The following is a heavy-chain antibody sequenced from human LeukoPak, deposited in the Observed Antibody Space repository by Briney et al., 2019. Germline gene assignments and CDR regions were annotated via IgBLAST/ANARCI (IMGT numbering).Heavy chain of an antibody. D-gene: IGHD3-16*01. Sequence: GGSLRLSCAASGFTLSSDYMTWVRQAPGKGLEWVSSIDVAGNTNYADSVRGRFTISRDNSKNKLYLHMNSLRAEDTAVYYCTRDVSGSRPNYWGQGTLVTVTS. CDR2: IDVAGNT. J-gene: IGHJ4*02. CDR3: TRDVSGSRPNY. V-gene: IGHV3-53*01. CDR1: GFTLSSDY.